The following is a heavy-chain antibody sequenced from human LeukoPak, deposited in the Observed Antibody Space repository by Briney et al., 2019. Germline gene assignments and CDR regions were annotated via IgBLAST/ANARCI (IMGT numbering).Heavy chain of an antibody. D-gene: IGHD5-18*01. CDR1: GFSLSTSGMC. CDR3: AGGSEADSLMGLTAFDY. J-gene: IGHJ4*02. V-gene: IGHV2-70*11. CDR2: IDWDDDK. Sequence: SGPALVKPTQTLTLTCTFSGFSLSTSGMCVSWIRQPPGKALEWLARIDWDDDKYYSTSLKTRLTISKDTSKNQVVLTMTNMDPVDTATYYCAGGSEADSLMGLTAFDYWGQGTLVTVSS.